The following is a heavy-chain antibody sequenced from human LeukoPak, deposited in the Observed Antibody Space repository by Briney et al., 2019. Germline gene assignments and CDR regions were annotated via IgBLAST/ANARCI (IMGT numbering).Heavy chain of an antibody. Sequence: GGSLRLSCAASGFTFSSYAMHWVRQAPGKGLEYVSAISSNGGSTYYANSVKGRFTISRDNAKNTLYLQMGSLRAEDMAVYYCARVYLDCSSTGCYDFVDYWGQGTLVTVSS. CDR1: GFTFSSYA. CDR3: ARVYLDCSSTGCYDFVDY. D-gene: IGHD2-2*01. J-gene: IGHJ4*02. CDR2: ISSNGGST. V-gene: IGHV3-64*01.